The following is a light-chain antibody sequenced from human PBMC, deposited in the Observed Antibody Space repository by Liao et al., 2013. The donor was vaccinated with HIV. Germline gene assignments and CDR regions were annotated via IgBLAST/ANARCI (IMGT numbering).Light chain of an antibody. CDR1: NIGSKS. CDR2: QDF. CDR3: QAWDSSTGV. V-gene: IGLV3-21*01. J-gene: IGLJ2*01. Sequence: SYELTQPPSVSVAPGKTARITCGGNNIGSKSVHWYQQKPGQAPVLVIFQDFKRPSGIPERFSGSISGNTATLAISETQAVDEADYYCQAWDSSTGVFGGGTKLTVL.